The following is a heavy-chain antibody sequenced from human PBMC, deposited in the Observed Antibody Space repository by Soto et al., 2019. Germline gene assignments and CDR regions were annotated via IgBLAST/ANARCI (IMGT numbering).Heavy chain of an antibody. D-gene: IGHD5-18*01. V-gene: IGHV3-30*18. CDR3: AKEFSITDTATVTFYYYYYGMDV. Sequence: GGSLRLSCAASGFTFSSYGMHWVRQAPGKGLEWVAVISYDGSNKYYADSVKGRFTIPRDNSKNTLYLQMNSLRAEDTAVYYCAKEFSITDTATVTFYYYYYGMDVWGQGTTVTVS. J-gene: IGHJ6*02. CDR2: ISYDGSNK. CDR1: GFTFSSYG.